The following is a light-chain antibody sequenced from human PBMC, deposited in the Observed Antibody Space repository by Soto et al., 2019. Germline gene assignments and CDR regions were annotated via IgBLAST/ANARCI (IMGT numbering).Light chain of an antibody. J-gene: IGKJ3*01. CDR3: QQNNNSPHCT. Sequence: EIVLTQSPVTLSVSPGERATLSCRASESVSNNLAWYQQKPGRTPRLLIYGASIRASGIPARFSGSGSGSDFTLTISSLQSEDFSVYYCQQNNNSPHCTFGPGTTVDIK. CDR1: ESVSNN. V-gene: IGKV3D-15*01. CDR2: GAS.